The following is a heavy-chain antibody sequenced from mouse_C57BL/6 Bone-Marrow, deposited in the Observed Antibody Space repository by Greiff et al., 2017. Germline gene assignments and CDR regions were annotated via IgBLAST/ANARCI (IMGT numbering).Heavy chain of an antibody. Sequence: EVQVVESGPELVKPGASVKMSCKASGYTFTDYNMHWVKQSHGKSLEWIGYINPNNGGTSYNQKFKGKATLTVNKSSSTAYMELRSLTSEDSAVYYCARDYYGSYYFDYWGQGTTLTVSS. J-gene: IGHJ2*01. D-gene: IGHD1-1*01. CDR2: INPNNGGT. CDR3: ARDYYGSYYFDY. V-gene: IGHV1-22*01. CDR1: GYTFTDYN.